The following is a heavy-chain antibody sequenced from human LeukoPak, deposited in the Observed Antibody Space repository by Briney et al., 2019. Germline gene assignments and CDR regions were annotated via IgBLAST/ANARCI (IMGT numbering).Heavy chain of an antibody. V-gene: IGHV3-7*03. CDR2: IKEDGSVK. CDR1: GFTFSTHW. Sequence: GGSLRLSCTASGFTFSTHWMTWVRQPPGKGLEWVANIKEDGSVKYYVDSVKGRFTISRDNTRNALYLQMNSLRADDTAVYFCARDSTWQLDYWGQGTLITVSS. D-gene: IGHD5-12*01. J-gene: IGHJ4*02. CDR3: ARDSTWQLDY.